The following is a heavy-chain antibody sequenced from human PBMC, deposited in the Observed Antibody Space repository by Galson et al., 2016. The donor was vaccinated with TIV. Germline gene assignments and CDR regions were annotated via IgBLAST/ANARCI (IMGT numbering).Heavy chain of an antibody. J-gene: IGHJ5*02. CDR1: GGTFNNYV. V-gene: IGHV1-69*04. Sequence: SVKVSCKASGGTFNNYVISWVRQAPGQGLEWMGRIIPILDVATYPQKFQGRVTITADKFTSTVYMDLSNLKSDDTAVYYCAMGAGQRWFRELSLFDPWGQGSLVTVSS. CDR3: AMGAGQRWFRELSLFDP. CDR2: IIPILDVA. D-gene: IGHD3-10*01.